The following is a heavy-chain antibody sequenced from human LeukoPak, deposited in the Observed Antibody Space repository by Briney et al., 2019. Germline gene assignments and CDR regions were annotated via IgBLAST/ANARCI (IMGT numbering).Heavy chain of an antibody. CDR2: INPNSGGT. J-gene: IGHJ4*02. V-gene: IGHV1-2*02. D-gene: IGHD3-10*01. CDR3: AREGVRGTYYFDY. Sequence: ASVKVSCKASGYTFTGYYMHWVRQAPGQGLEWMGWINPNSGGTNYAQKFQGRVTMTRDTSISTAYMELSRLRSDDTAVYYCAREGVRGTYYFDYWGQGTLVTVSS. CDR1: GYTFTGYY.